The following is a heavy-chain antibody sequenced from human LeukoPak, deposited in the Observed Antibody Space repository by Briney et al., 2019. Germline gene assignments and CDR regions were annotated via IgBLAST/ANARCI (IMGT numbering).Heavy chain of an antibody. CDR2: ISGSGGST. CDR1: GFSFSSYW. J-gene: IGHJ4*02. CDR3: AKSHYYDSSGPTGYFDY. V-gene: IGHV3-23*01. D-gene: IGHD3-22*01. Sequence: GGSLRLSCEGSGFSFSSYWMTWVRQAPGKGLEWVSAISGSGGSTYYADSVKGRFTISRDNSKNTLYLQMNSLRAEDTAVYYCAKSHYYDSSGPTGYFDYWGQGTLVTVSS.